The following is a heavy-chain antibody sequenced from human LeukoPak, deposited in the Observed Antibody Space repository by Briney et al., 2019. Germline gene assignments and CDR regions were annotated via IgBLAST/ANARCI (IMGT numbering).Heavy chain of an antibody. D-gene: IGHD1-26*01. J-gene: IGHJ3*02. CDR1: GGTFSSYA. CDR2: IIPIFGTA. CDR3: ARRIVGATGLGAFDI. V-gene: IGHV1-69*01. Sequence: SVKVSCKASGGTFSSYAISWVRQAPGQGLEWMGGIIPIFGTANYAQKFQGRVTITADESTSTAYMELSSLRSEDTAVYYCARRIVGATGLGAFDIRGQGAMVTVSS.